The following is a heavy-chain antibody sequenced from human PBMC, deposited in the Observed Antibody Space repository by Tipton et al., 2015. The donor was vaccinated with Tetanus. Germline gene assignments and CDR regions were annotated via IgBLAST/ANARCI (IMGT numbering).Heavy chain of an antibody. Sequence: LRLSCTVSGGSISSGGYFWSWIRQPPGKGLEWIGYIYYSGSTNYNPSLKSRVTISVDTSKNQFSLKLSSVTAADTAVYYCARDNRVPLRFGELLEFYYYYGMDVWGQGTTVTVSS. D-gene: IGHD3-10*01. CDR3: ARDNRVPLRFGELLEFYYYYGMDV. CDR2: IYYSGST. J-gene: IGHJ6*02. V-gene: IGHV4-61*08. CDR1: GGSISSGGYF.